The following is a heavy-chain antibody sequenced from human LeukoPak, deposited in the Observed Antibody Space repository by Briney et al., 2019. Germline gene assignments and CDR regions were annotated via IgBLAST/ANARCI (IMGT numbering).Heavy chain of an antibody. CDR2: IWYNGSNK. CDR3: AKNSDYGDLYYFDY. V-gene: IGHV3-33*06. J-gene: IGHJ4*02. D-gene: IGHD4/OR15-4a*01. Sequence: GGSLRLSCAASGFTFSSYAMHWVRQAPGKGLEWVAVIWYNGSNKYYADSVKGRFTISRDNSKSTLYLQMNSLRAEDTAVYYCAKNSDYGDLYYFDYWGQGTLVTVSS. CDR1: GFTFSSYA.